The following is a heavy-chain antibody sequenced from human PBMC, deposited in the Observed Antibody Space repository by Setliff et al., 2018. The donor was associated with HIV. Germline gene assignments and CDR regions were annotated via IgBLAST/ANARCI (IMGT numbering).Heavy chain of an antibody. V-gene: IGHV3-7*01. J-gene: IGHJ3*02. Sequence: GGSLRLSCAASGFLFHTYWMSWVRQAPGKGLEWMANIKEDGSEKYYVDSVKGRFTISRDNSKNTMFLQMNSLRVEDTAIYYCAKMHTAMDPDTFDIWGQGTMVTVSS. D-gene: IGHD5-18*01. CDR3: AKMHTAMDPDTFDI. CDR2: IKEDGSEK. CDR1: GFLFHTYW.